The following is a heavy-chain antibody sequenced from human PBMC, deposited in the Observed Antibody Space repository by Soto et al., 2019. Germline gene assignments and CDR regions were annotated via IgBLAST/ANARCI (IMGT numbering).Heavy chain of an antibody. V-gene: IGHV1-18*01. CDR2: ISAYNGNT. CDR3: ARAMGYSSGRTPDTNWFDP. J-gene: IGHJ5*02. CDR1: GYTFTSYG. Sequence: QVQLVQSGAEVKKPGASVKVSCKASGYTFTSYGISWVRQAPGQGLEWMGWISAYNGNTNYAQKLQGRVTMTTDTTTSTAYLEQRSMRPDDTAVYYCARAMGYSSGRTPDTNWFDPWGQGTLVTVTS. D-gene: IGHD6-19*01.